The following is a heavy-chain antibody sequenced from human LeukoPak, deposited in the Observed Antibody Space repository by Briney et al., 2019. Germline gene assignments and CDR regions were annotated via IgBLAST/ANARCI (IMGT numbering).Heavy chain of an antibody. Sequence: PGGSLRLSCAASGFTFSSYSMNWVRQAPGKGLEWVANIKQDGSEKYYVDSVKGRFTISRDNAKNSLYLQMNSLRAEDTAVYYCARSRGDYERGYFDYWGQGTLVTVSS. V-gene: IGHV3-7*01. CDR3: ARSRGDYERGYFDY. CDR2: IKQDGSEK. D-gene: IGHD4-17*01. CDR1: GFTFSSYS. J-gene: IGHJ4*02.